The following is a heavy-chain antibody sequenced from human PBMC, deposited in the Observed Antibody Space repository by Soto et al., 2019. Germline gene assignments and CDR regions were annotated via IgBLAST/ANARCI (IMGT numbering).Heavy chain of an antibody. CDR3: ARDRVPEQTGYYEF. V-gene: IGHV1-18*01. D-gene: IGHD3-9*01. Sequence: ASVKVACKTSGYTFSNYGINWVRQPPGQRIEWMGWISAYNGNTNFAQKVQGRVSLTTDTSSTTAYMELRSLTSDDTAVYYCARDRVPEQTGYYEFWGQGTLVTVSS. J-gene: IGHJ4*02. CDR2: ISAYNGNT. CDR1: GYTFSNYG.